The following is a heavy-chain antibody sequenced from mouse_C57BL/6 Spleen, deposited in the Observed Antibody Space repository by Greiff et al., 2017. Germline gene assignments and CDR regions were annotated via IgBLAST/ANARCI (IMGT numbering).Heavy chain of an antibody. CDR3: ARDDYDVHWYFDV. CDR1: GYTFTSYG. V-gene: IGHV1-53*01. D-gene: IGHD2-4*01. Sequence: QVQLQQPGTELVKPAASVKLSCKASGYTFTSYGMHGVEQRPVQGLEWIGNINTSNGGTNYHEKFKSKATLNVDKSSSPAHMQLSSLASEDSAVYYCARDDYDVHWYFDVWRTGTTATVSS. CDR2: INTSNGGT. J-gene: IGHJ1*03.